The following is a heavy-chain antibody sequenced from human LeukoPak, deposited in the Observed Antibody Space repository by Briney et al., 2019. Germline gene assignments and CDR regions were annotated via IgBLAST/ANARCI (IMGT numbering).Heavy chain of an antibody. CDR3: ARRPLGGMDV. CDR2: INHSGST. V-gene: IGHV4-34*01. D-gene: IGHD7-27*01. CDR1: GGSFSGYY. J-gene: IGHJ6*02. Sequence: SETLSLTRAVYGGSFSGYYCSWIRQPPGGGLEWIGEINHSGSTNCNPSLKSRVTISVDTSKNQFSLRLNSVTAADTAVYYCARRPLGGMDVWGQGTTVTVSS.